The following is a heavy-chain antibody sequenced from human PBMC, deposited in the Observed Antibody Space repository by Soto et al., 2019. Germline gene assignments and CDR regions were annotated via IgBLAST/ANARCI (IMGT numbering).Heavy chain of an antibody. CDR1: GFTFSSYA. CDR2: ISYDGSNK. V-gene: IGHV3-30-3*01. D-gene: IGHD3-3*01. J-gene: IGHJ4*02. CDR3: ARGTFWSGYYLDY. Sequence: QVQLVESGGGVVQPGRSLRLSCAASGFTFSSYAMHWVRQAPGKGLEWVAVISYDGSNKYYADSVKGRFTISRDNSKNTLYLQMNSLRAEDTAVYYCARGTFWSGYYLDYWGQGTLVTVSS.